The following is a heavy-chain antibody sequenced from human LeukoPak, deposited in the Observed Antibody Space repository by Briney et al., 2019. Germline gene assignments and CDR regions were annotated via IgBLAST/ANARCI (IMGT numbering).Heavy chain of an antibody. Sequence: GGSLRLSCAASGFIFSNYWMSWVRQAPGKGLVWVSRIRGDGSMTNYADSVKGRFTISRDNAKNTLYLQMNSLRLEDTAVYYCARENLAAAADYWGQGTVVTVSS. J-gene: IGHJ4*02. CDR3: ARENLAAAADY. D-gene: IGHD6-25*01. CDR2: IRGDGSMT. CDR1: GFIFSNYW. V-gene: IGHV3-74*01.